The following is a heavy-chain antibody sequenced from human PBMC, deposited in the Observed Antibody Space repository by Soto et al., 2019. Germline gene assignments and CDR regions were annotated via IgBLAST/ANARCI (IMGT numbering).Heavy chain of an antibody. J-gene: IGHJ5*02. CDR2: ISAYNGDT. Sequence: QIQLVQSGPEVKKPGASVRVSCKASGYTFSDHGFSWVRQGPGQGLEWLGWISAYNGDTVYAQKFQDRVTMTTDTSTSTDYMELRSLRSDDTAVYHFAKDRPRLTQQFNGVAWGQGTLVTVSS. D-gene: IGHD2-8*01. CDR1: GYTFSDHG. CDR3: AKDRPRLTQQFNGVA. V-gene: IGHV1-18*01.